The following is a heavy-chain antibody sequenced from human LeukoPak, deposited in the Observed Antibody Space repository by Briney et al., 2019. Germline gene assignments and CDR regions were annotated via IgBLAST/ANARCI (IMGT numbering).Heavy chain of an antibody. V-gene: IGHV1-2*02. D-gene: IGHD3-10*01. CDR3: AKGLFWFGEFSAPDY. CDR1: GYTFIDYY. Sequence: ASVKVSCKASGYTFIDYYMNWVRQAPGQGLEWMGWINPKSGGTNYAQKFQGRVTMTMNTSISTAYMELNRLRSDDTAVYYCAKGLFWFGEFSAPDYWGQGTLVTVSS. CDR2: INPKSGGT. J-gene: IGHJ4*02.